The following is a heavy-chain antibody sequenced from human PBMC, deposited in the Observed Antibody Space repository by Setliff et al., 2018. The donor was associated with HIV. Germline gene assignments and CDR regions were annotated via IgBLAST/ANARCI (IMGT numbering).Heavy chain of an antibody. J-gene: IGHJ6*03. D-gene: IGHD3-16*01. CDR3: ARDGGGPGDYYYYYMDA. CDR2: INPKSGGT. CDR1: GDTFTDYY. V-gene: IGHV1-2*02. Sequence: GASVKVSCKASGDTFTDYYMHWVRQAPGQGLEWMGWINPKSGGTNSALKFQGRVTMTRDTYISTASMELSRLRSDDTAVYYCARDGGGPGDYYYYYMDAWAKGTTVTV.